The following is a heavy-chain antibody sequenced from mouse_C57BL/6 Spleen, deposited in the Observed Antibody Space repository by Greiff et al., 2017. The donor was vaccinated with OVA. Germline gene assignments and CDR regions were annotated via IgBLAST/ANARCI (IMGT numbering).Heavy chain of an antibody. Sequence: EVMLVESGGDLVKPGGSLKLSCAASGFTFSSYGMSWVRQTPDQRLEWVATISSGGSYTYYPDSVKGRFTISRDNAKNTLYLQMSSLKSEDTAMYYCARLYGSSYYFDYWGQGTTLTVSS. CDR3: ARLYGSSYYFDY. V-gene: IGHV5-6*01. J-gene: IGHJ2*01. CDR2: ISSGGSYT. D-gene: IGHD1-1*01. CDR1: GFTFSSYG.